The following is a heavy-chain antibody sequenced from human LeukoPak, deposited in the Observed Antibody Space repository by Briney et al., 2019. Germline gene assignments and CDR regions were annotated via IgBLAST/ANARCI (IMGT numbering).Heavy chain of an antibody. J-gene: IGHJ5*02. CDR3: ARDHRGQWLVRSFDP. D-gene: IGHD6-19*01. V-gene: IGHV1-18*01. CDR1: GYTFTSYG. CDR2: ISAYNGNT. Sequence: ASVKVSCKASGYTFTSYGISWVRQAPGQGLEWMGLISAYNGNTNYAQKLQGRVTLTTDTSTSAAYMELRSLRSDDTAVYYCARDHRGQWLVRSFDPWGQGTLVTVSP.